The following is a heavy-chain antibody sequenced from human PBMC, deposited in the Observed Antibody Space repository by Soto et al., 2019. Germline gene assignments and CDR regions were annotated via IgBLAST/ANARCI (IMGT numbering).Heavy chain of an antibody. V-gene: IGHV3-30*02. CDR1: GFTFSSYA. CDR3: AIRDYGGNPEVYGMDV. Sequence: GGSLILSCAASGFTFSSYAMHWVRQAPGKGLEWMGIILYDGSSQYYADSVKGRFTISRDNSKNTVYLQMNSLRPEDTAVYYCAIRDYGGNPEVYGMDVWGQGYTVIVYS. CDR2: ILYDGSSQ. D-gene: IGHD2-15*01. J-gene: IGHJ6*02.